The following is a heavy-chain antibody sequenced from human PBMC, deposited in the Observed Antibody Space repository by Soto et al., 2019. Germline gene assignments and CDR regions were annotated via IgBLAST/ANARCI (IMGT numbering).Heavy chain of an antibody. J-gene: IGHJ6*02. CDR3: ATALPQVVVPAAMYYYYYGMDV. D-gene: IGHD2-2*01. CDR2: FDPEDGET. V-gene: IGHV1-24*01. CDR1: GYTLTELS. Sequence: QVPLVQSGAEVKKPGASVKVSCKVSGYTLTELSMHWVRQAPGKGLEWMGGFDPEDGETIYAQKFQGRVTMTEDTSTDTAYMELSSLRSEDTAVYYCATALPQVVVPAAMYYYYYGMDVWGQGTTVTVSS.